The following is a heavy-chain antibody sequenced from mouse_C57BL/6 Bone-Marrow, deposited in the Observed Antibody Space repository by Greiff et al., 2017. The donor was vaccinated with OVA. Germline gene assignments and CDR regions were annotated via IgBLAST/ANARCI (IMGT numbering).Heavy chain of an antibody. CDR1: GFSLSTFGMG. CDR3: ARSYYGSSYWYFDV. Sequence: QVTLKESGPGILQPSQTLCLTCSFSGFSLSTFGMGVGWIRQPSGKGLEWLAHIWWDDDKYYNPALKSRLTISKDTSKNQVFLKIANVDTADTATYYCARSYYGSSYWYFDVWGTGTTVTVSS. CDR2: IWWDDDK. V-gene: IGHV8-8*01. D-gene: IGHD1-1*01. J-gene: IGHJ1*03.